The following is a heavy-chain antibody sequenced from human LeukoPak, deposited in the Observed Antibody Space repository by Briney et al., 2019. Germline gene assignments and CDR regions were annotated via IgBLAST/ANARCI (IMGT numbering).Heavy chain of an antibody. J-gene: IGHJ3*02. V-gene: IGHV4-59*01. D-gene: IGHD6-13*01. CDR2: IYYSWST. CDR1: GGSISSYY. CDR3: ARAPPTYSSSWYFNAFDI. Sequence: KPSETLSLTCTVSGGSISSYYWSWIRQPPGKGLEWIGYIYYSWSTNYNPSLKSRVTISVDTSKNQFSLKLSSVTAADTAVYYCARAPPTYSSSWYFNAFDIWGQGTMVTVSS.